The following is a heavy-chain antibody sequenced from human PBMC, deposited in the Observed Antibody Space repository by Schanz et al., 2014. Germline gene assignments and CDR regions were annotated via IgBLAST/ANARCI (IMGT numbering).Heavy chain of an antibody. D-gene: IGHD3-10*01. CDR2: ISGSGGST. CDR1: GFSFSDYY. J-gene: IGHJ6*02. Sequence: EVQLVESGGGLVQPGGSLRLSCTASGFSFSDYYMAWIRQAPGKGLEWVSAISGSGGSTYYADSVKGRFTISRDNSKNTLYLQMKSLRAEDTAVYYCAKDGPGGSGSYSADGDMDVWGQGTTXTVSS. CDR3: AKDGPGGSGSYSADGDMDV. V-gene: IGHV3-23*04.